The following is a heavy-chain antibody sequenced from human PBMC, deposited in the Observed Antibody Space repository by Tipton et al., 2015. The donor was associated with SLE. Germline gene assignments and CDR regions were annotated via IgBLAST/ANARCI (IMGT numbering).Heavy chain of an antibody. J-gene: IGHJ6*03. V-gene: IGHV4-39*01. CDR2: INSRGKS. D-gene: IGHD2-2*03. CDR3: ATGTLVGSWYYSMDV. Sequence: TLSLTCTVSGGSISTRSYYWGWIRQPPGKGLEWIGSINSRGKSYYSPSLQSRITISMDTSNNQFSLKLTSVSAADTAVYYCATGTLVGSWYYSMDVWGKGTTVTVSS. CDR1: GGSISTRSYY.